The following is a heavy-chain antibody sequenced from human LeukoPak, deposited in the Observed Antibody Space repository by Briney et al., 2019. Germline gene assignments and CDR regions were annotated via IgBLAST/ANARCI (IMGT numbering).Heavy chain of an antibody. D-gene: IGHD2-2*01. J-gene: IGHJ5*02. V-gene: IGHV1-18*01. Sequence: ASVKVSCKASGYTFTSYGISWVRQAPGQGLEWMGWISAYNGNTNYAQKLQGRVTMTTDTSTSTAYMELRSLRSDDTAVYYCARDRRGCSSTSCYKDGSWFDPWGQGTLVTVSS. CDR1: GYTFTSYG. CDR3: ARDRRGCSSTSCYKDGSWFDP. CDR2: ISAYNGNT.